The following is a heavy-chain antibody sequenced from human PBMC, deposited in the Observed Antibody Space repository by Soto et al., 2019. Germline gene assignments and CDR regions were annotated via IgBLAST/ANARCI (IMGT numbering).Heavy chain of an antibody. V-gene: IGHV4-31*03. CDR1: GGSISSGGYY. D-gene: IGHD6-13*01. J-gene: IGHJ6*02. Sequence: QLQESGPGLVKPAQTLSLTCTVSGGSISSGGYYWSWIRQHPGKRLEWIVYISYSGSTYYNPSLKSRVTISVDRSKNQFSLKLSSVTAADTAVYYCARVCGTYSSSHWHLRKDYYGMAVWGQGTTVTVSS. CDR3: ARVCGTYSSSHWHLRKDYYGMAV. CDR2: ISYSGST.